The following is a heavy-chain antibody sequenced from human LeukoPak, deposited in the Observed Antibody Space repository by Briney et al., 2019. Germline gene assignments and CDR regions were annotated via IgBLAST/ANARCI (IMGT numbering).Heavy chain of an antibody. D-gene: IGHD3-22*01. CDR3: ARCHPYDSSGYYYDAFDI. J-gene: IGHJ3*02. V-gene: IGHV3-9*01. Sequence: GGSLRLSCAASGFTFDDYAMHWVRQAPGKGLEWVSGISWNSGSIGYADSVKGRFTISRDNAKNSLYLQMNSLRAEDTAVYYCARCHPYDSSGYYYDAFDIWGQGTMVTVSS. CDR1: GFTFDDYA. CDR2: ISWNSGSI.